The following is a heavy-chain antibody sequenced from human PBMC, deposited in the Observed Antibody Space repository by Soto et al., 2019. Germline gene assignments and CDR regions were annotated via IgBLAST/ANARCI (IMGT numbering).Heavy chain of an antibody. Sequence: VQLVQSGAEVKKPGASVKVSCKASGYTFTSYDINWVRQATGQGLEWMGWMNPNSGNTGYAQKFQGRVTMTRNTSISTAYMELSSLRSEDTAVYYCARGITMVRGVIYYFDYWGQGTLVTVSS. D-gene: IGHD3-10*01. V-gene: IGHV1-8*01. CDR1: GYTFTSYD. CDR2: MNPNSGNT. CDR3: ARGITMVRGVIYYFDY. J-gene: IGHJ4*02.